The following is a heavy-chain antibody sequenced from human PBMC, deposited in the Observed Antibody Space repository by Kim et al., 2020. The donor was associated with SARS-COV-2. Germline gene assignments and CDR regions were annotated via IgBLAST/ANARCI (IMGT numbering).Heavy chain of an antibody. D-gene: IGHD6-6*01. CDR3: ASDSSYDAFDI. Sequence: SETLSLTCAVYGGSFSGYYWSWIRQPPGKGLEWIGEINHSGSTNYNPSLKSRVTISVDTSKNQFSLKLSSVTAADTAVYYCASDSSYDAFDIWGQGTMVTVSS. V-gene: IGHV4-34*01. J-gene: IGHJ3*02. CDR1: GGSFSGYY. CDR2: INHSGST.